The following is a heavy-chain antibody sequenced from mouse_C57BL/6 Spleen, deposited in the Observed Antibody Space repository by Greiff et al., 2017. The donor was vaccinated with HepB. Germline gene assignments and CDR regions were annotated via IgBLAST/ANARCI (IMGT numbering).Heavy chain of an antibody. Sequence: QVQLQQSGAELARPGASVKLSCKASGYTFTSYGISWVKQRTGQGLEWIGEIYPRSGNTYYNEKFKGKATLTADKSSSTAYMELRSLTSDDSAVYFCARGDSLYYAMDYWGQGTSVTVSS. CDR3: ARGDSLYYAMDY. D-gene: IGHD3-3*01. CDR2: IYPRSGNT. CDR1: GYTFTSYG. J-gene: IGHJ4*01. V-gene: IGHV1-81*01.